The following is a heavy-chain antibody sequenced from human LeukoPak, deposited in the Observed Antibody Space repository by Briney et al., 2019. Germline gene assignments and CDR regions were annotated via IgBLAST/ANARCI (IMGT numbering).Heavy chain of an antibody. D-gene: IGHD4/OR15-4a*01. CDR2: INHSGST. Sequence: PSETLSLTCAVYGGSSSGYYWSWIRQPPGKGLEWIGEINHSGSTNYNPSLKSRVTISVDTSKNQFSLKLSSVTAADTAVYYCARRAGAYSHPYDYWGQGTLVTVSS. CDR3: ARRAGAYSHPYDY. V-gene: IGHV4-34*01. CDR1: GGSSSGYY. J-gene: IGHJ4*02.